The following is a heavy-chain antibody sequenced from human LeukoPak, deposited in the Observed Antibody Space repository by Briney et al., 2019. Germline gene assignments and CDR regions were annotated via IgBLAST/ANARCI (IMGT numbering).Heavy chain of an antibody. Sequence: SETLSLTCTVSGGXVDNYYCSWVRQPPGKGLEWIGYIYYSGSTNYNPSLKSRVTISVDTSKNQFSLKMSSVTAADTAVYYCARGSGWFVYWGQGTLVTVSS. D-gene: IGHD6-25*01. J-gene: IGHJ5*01. CDR1: GGXVDNYY. CDR3: ARGSGWFVY. CDR2: IYYSGST. V-gene: IGHV4-59*02.